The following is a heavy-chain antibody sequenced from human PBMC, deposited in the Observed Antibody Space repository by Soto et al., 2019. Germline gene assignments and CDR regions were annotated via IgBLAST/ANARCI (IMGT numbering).Heavy chain of an antibody. Sequence: GASVKVSCKASGYTFTGYYMHWVRQAPGQGLEWMGWINPNSGGTNYAQKFQGWVTMTRDTSISTAYMELSRLRSDDTAVYYCARDLWGGLEMATMVYYGMDVWGKGPRSPSPQ. CDR1: GYTFTGYY. J-gene: IGHJ6*01. CDR3: ARDLWGGLEMATMVYYGMDV. D-gene: IGHD3-16*01. V-gene: IGHV1-2*04. CDR2: INPNSGGT.